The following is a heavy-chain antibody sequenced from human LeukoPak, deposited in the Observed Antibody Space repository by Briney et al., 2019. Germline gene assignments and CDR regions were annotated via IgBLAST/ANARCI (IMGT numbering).Heavy chain of an antibody. CDR3: ARDRAWNYFDY. CDR2: MSNDGSRK. D-gene: IGHD3-3*01. CDR1: GFTFSRHG. Sequence: GGSLRLSCAPSGFTFSRHGMHWVRQAPGKGLEWVAIMSNDGSRKYYAHSVEGRFTISRDNSKNTLYLQMDSLRAEDTAVYYCARDRAWNYFDYWGQGTLVTVSS. V-gene: IGHV3-30*03. J-gene: IGHJ4*02.